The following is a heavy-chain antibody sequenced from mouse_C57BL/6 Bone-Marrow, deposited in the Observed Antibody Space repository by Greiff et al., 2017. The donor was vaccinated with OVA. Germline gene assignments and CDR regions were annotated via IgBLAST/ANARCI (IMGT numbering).Heavy chain of an antibody. Sequence: VQLQQSGAELARPGASVKLSCKASGYTFTSYGISWVKQRTGQGLEWIGEIYPRSGNTYYNEKFKGKATLTADKSSSTAYMELRSLTSEDSAVYVCARRGYGNFLFAYWGQGTLVTVSA. CDR1: GYTFTSYG. D-gene: IGHD2-10*02. CDR3: ARRGYGNFLFAY. V-gene: IGHV1-81*01. CDR2: IYPRSGNT. J-gene: IGHJ3*01.